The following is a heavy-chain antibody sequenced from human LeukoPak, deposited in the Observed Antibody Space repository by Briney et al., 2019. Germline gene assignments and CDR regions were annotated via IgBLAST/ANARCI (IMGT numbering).Heavy chain of an antibody. V-gene: IGHV1-18*01. D-gene: IGHD5-18*01. CDR3: ARDAAMVISADAFDI. CDR2: ISAYNGNT. CDR1: GYTLTSYG. J-gene: IGHJ3*02. Sequence: ASVKVSCKASGYTLTSYGISWVRQAPGQGLEWMGWISAYNGNTNYAQKLQGRVTMTTDTSTSTAYMELRSLRSDDTAVYYCARDAAMVISADAFDIWGQGTMVTVSS.